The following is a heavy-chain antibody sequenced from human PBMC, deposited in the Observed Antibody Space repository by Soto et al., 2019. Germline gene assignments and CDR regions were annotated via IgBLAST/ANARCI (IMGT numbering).Heavy chain of an antibody. CDR1: GFTFSSYG. V-gene: IGHV3-33*01. D-gene: IGHD2-21*01. J-gene: IGHJ5*02. CDR2: IWYDGSNK. Sequence: GGSLRLSCAASGFTFSSYGMHWVRQAPGKGLEWVAVIWYDGSNKYYADSVKGRFTISRDNSKNTLYLQMNSLRAEVSAVYYCARDREFRPHNWFDPWGQG. CDR3: ARDREFRPHNWFDP.